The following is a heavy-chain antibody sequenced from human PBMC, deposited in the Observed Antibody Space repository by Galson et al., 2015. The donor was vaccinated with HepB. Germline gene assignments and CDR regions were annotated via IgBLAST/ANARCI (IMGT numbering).Heavy chain of an antibody. V-gene: IGHV3-23*01. D-gene: IGHD6-19*01. CDR2: IGSSGGTI. Sequence: SLRLSCAASGITFSAYAMRWVRQAPGKGLEWVANIGSSGGTIHYADSVKGRFTISRDNSKSTLFLQMNSLRVEDTAVYFCAKAGSGWYEIDHWGQGTLVTASS. CDR3: AKAGSGWYEIDH. J-gene: IGHJ4*02. CDR1: GITFSAYA.